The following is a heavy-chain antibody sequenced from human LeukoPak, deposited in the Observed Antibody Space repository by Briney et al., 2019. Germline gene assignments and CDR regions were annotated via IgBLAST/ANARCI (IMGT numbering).Heavy chain of an antibody. CDR2: ISSNGGST. J-gene: IGHJ4*02. D-gene: IGHD1-26*01. V-gene: IGHV3-64*04. CDR3: ARVIVGANYFDC. CDR1: GFTFRNYA. Sequence: GGSLRLSCSASGFTFRNYAMHWVRQAPGKGLEYVSAISSNGGSTYYADSVKGRFTISRDNSKNTLYLQMNSLRAEDTALYYCARVIVGANYFDCWGQGTLVTVSS.